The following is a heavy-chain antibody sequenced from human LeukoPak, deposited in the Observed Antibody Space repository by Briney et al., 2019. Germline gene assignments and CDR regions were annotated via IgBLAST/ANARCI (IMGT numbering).Heavy chain of an antibody. CDR3: AKSRYGSTPDNWFDP. J-gene: IGHJ5*02. V-gene: IGHV1-46*01. CDR1: GYTFTSYY. D-gene: IGHD3-22*01. Sequence: GASVKVSCKASGYTFTSYYMHWVRQAPGQGLEWMGLINPTGDRTGYAQKFQGRVTMTRDMSTNTDYLELSSLRAEDTAVYYCAKSRYGSTPDNWFDPWGQGTLVTVSS. CDR2: INPTGDRT.